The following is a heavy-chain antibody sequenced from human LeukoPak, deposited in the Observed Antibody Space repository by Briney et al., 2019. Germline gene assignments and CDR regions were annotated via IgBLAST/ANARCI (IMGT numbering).Heavy chain of an antibody. V-gene: IGHV1-46*01. CDR2: INPSGGAT. D-gene: IGHD3-22*01. J-gene: IGHJ4*02. CDR3: ARDGSPHVGMTVVTSPDY. CDR1: GYTFTTYY. Sequence: ASVKVSCKASGYTFTTYYMHWVRQAPGQGLEWMGIINPSGGATSYAQKFQGRVTMTRDTSTSTVYMELSSLRSEDTAVYYCARDGSPHVGMTVVTSPDYWGQGTLVTVSS.